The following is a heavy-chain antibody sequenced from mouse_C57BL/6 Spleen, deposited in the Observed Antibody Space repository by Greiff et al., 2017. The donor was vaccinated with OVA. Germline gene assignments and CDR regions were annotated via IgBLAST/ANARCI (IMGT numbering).Heavy chain of an antibody. CDR3: AKHEEGYDYLQYYALDY. CDR2: FYPGSGSI. Sequence: QVQLQQSGAELVKPGASVKLSCKASGYTFTEYTIHWVKQRSGQGLEWIGWFYPGSGSIKYNEKFKDKATLTADKSSSTAYMKLSSMASEDSAVYFCAKHEEGYDYLQYYALDYWGQGTSVTVSS. V-gene: IGHV1-62-2*01. CDR1: GYTFTEYT. J-gene: IGHJ4*01. D-gene: IGHD2-4*01.